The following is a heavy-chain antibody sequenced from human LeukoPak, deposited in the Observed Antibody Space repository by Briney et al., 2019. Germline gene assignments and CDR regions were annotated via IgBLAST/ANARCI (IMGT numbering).Heavy chain of an antibody. V-gene: IGHV1-18*01. CDR2: ISAYNGNT. J-gene: IGHJ6*03. D-gene: IGHD3-10*01. Sequence: ASVKVSCKASGYTFTSYGISWVRQAPGRGLEWMGWISAYNGNTNYAQKLQGRVTMTTDTSTSTAYMELRSLRSDDTAVYYCARDLYYYGSGSYFHYYYYMDVWGKGTTVTVSS. CDR1: GYTFTSYG. CDR3: ARDLYYYGSGSYFHYYYYMDV.